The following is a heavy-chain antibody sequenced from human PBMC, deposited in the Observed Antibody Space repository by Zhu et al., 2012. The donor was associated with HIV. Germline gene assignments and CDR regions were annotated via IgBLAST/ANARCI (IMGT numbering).Heavy chain of an antibody. D-gene: IGHD1-1*01. Sequence: QVQLQESGPGLVKPSETLSLTCEVSGYSINSDIYWGWIRQPPGKGLEWIANIYHGENTYYNPPLKSRVTISADTSRNQIPLRLSSVTAADTAMYYCAMMTDNNFHASFDIWGQGTMVTVSS. CDR1: GYSINSDIY. V-gene: IGHV4-38-2*01. CDR2: IYHGENT. CDR3: AMMTDNNFHASFDI. J-gene: IGHJ3*02.